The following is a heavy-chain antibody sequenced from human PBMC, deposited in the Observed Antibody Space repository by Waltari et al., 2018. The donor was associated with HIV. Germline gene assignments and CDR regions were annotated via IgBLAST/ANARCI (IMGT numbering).Heavy chain of an antibody. Sequence: QLQVQESGPGLVKPSETLSLTCTVSGRSIRIRDYYWGWIRQPPGKGLEWIGIIFYSGNTYSNPSLKSRVTISVDTSKSQFSLNLSSVTAADTAVYYCARQWLALYFDYWGQGTLVTVSS. V-gene: IGHV4-39*07. CDR1: GRSIRIRDYY. CDR2: IFYSGNT. D-gene: IGHD6-19*01. J-gene: IGHJ4*02. CDR3: ARQWLALYFDY.